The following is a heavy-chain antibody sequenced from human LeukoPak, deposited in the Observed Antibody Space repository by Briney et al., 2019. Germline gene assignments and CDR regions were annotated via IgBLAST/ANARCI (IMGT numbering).Heavy chain of an antibody. CDR1: GFNFTKYW. Sequence: GGSLRLSCAASGFNFTKYWMTWVRRAPGKGLEWVGNIKQDGSDKNYMDSVKGRFTISRDNAKNSLYLQMNSLRAEDTAVYYCARGPMVRGVIINYYFDYWGQGTLVTVFS. J-gene: IGHJ4*02. CDR2: IKQDGSDK. D-gene: IGHD3-10*01. V-gene: IGHV3-7*01. CDR3: ARGPMVRGVIINYYFDY.